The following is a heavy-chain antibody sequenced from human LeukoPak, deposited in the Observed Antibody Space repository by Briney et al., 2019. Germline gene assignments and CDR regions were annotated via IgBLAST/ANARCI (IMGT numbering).Heavy chain of an antibody. D-gene: IGHD5-24*01. V-gene: IGHV4-59*01. CDR3: ARLNRDGYVDY. Sequence: SETLSLTCTVSGGSISSYYWSWIRQPPGKGLEWIGYIYYSGSTNYNPSLKSRVTISVDTSKNQFSLKLSSVAAADTAVYYCARLNRDGYVDYWGQGTLVTVSS. J-gene: IGHJ4*02. CDR2: IYYSGST. CDR1: GGSISSYY.